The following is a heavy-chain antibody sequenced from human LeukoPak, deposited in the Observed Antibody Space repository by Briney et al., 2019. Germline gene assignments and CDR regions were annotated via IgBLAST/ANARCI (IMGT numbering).Heavy chain of an antibody. CDR3: VRDPAYGAIDY. CDR1: GFTFSSYE. Sequence: GGSLRLSCAASGFTFSSYEMNWVRQAPGKGLEWVSYISSSGSTIYYADSVKGRFTISRDNAKNSLYLQMNSLRAEDTAVYYCVRDPAYGAIDYWGQGTLVSVSS. J-gene: IGHJ4*01. CDR2: ISSSGSTI. V-gene: IGHV3-48*03. D-gene: IGHD2-21*01.